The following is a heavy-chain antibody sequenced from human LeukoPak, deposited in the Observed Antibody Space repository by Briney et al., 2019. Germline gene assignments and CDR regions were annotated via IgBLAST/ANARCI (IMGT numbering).Heavy chain of an antibody. CDR1: GFTFSDYY. D-gene: IGHD3-22*01. CDR2: ISSSGSTI. V-gene: IGHV3-11*01. J-gene: IGHJ4*02. CDR3: ASGGYYDSSGYPTFDY. Sequence: GGSLRLSCAASGFTFSDYYMSWIRQAPGKGLEWVSYISSSGSTIYYADSVKGRFTIPRDNAKNSLYLQMNSLRAEDTAVYYCASGGYYDSSGYPTFDYWGQGTLVTVSS.